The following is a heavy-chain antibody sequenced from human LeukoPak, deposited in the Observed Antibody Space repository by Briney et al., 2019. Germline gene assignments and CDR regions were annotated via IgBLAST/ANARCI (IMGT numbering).Heavy chain of an antibody. D-gene: IGHD4-23*01. V-gene: IGHV4-39*01. J-gene: IGHJ4*02. CDR3: ARHRYGGNSELVY. CDR2: IYYSGST. CDR1: GGSISSSRYC. Sequence: SETLSLTCTVSGGSISSSRYCWGWIRQPPGKGLEWIGSIYYSGSTDYNSSLKSRVTISVDTSKNQFSLKLSSVTAADTAVYYCARHRYGGNSELVYWGQGTLVTVSS.